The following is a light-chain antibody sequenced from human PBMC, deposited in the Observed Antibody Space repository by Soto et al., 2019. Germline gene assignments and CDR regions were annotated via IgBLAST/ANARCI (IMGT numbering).Light chain of an antibody. Sequence: EIVLTQSPGTLSLSPGERATLSCRASHTISSSYLAWYQQKPGQAPRLLMYGISRRATGIPDRFSGSGSGTDFTLTITRLEPEDFAVYYCQQYNNWLTWTFGQGTKADIK. CDR1: HTISSSY. CDR3: QQYNNWLTWT. CDR2: GIS. V-gene: IGKV3-20*01. J-gene: IGKJ1*01.